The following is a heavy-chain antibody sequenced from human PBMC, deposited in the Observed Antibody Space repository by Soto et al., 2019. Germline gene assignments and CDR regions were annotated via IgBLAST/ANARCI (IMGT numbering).Heavy chain of an antibody. CDR2: IIPIFGTS. Sequence: SVKVACKSSRGTFSGYAISCVRQFPGQGLAWMAGIIPIFGTSNYAQKLQGRVTITADESTITAYMELISLRSEATAVYYFASSPHSRIPPIVQKQLVPIYYYHGMDVWGKGITVTVT. D-gene: IGHD6-13*01. CDR3: ASSPHSRIPPIVQKQLVPIYYYHGMDV. CDR1: RGTFSGYA. J-gene: IGHJ6*04. V-gene: IGHV1-69*01.